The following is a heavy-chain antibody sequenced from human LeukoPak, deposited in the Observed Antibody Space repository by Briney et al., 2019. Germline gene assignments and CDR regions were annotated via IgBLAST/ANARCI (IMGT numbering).Heavy chain of an antibody. CDR2: ISSSGSTI. V-gene: IGHV3-48*03. Sequence: GGSLRLSCAASGFTFSSYEMNWVCQAPGKGLEWVSYISSSGSTIYYADSVKGRFTISRDNAKISLYLQMNSLRAEDTAVYYCARDTGSAARAFDIWGQGTMVTVSS. CDR1: GFTFSSYE. J-gene: IGHJ3*02. CDR3: ARDTGSAARAFDI. D-gene: IGHD1-26*01.